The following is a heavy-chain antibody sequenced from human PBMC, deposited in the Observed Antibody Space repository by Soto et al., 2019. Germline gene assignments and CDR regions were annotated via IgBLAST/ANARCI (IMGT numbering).Heavy chain of an antibody. CDR3: AKTRLTTVFYYGMDV. Sequence: PGGSLRLSCAASGITFISYWMHWVRQVPGKGLVWVAHINSDGSTTTYADSVKGRFTISRDNSKNTLYLQMNSLRAEDTAVYYCAKTRLTTVFYYGMDVWGQGTTVTVSS. CDR1: GITFISYW. CDR2: INSDGSTT. D-gene: IGHD4-4*01. V-gene: IGHV3-74*03. J-gene: IGHJ6*02.